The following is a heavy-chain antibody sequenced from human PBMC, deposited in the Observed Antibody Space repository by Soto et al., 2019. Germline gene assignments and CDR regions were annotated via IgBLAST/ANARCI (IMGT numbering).Heavy chain of an antibody. Sequence: GGSLRLSCAASGFTFTNYWMTWVRRAPGKGLEWVAKIKQDGTDKYYVDSVKGRFTISRDNARNSLYLQMNSLRDEDTAVYYCARGRKVVDGLSSYQGMDVWGQGTTVTVSS. V-gene: IGHV3-7*05. J-gene: IGHJ6*02. D-gene: IGHD2-2*01. CDR3: ARGRKVVDGLSSYQGMDV. CDR1: GFTFTNYW. CDR2: IKQDGTDK.